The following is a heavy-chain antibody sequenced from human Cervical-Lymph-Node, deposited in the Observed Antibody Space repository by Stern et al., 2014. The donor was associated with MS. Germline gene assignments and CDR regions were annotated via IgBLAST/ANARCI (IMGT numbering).Heavy chain of an antibody. V-gene: IGHV1-69*01. CDR3: ARDGRGNFFYFDL. CDR1: GGTFTSYA. Sequence: VQLVQSGAELKTPGSSVRISCKASGGTFTSYAIHWVRQAPGQGPEWMGGIIPMCGTINYAQNFQGRVTISADESTGTAYMELTGLTSEDTAVFYCARDGRGNFFYFDLWGRGTLVTVSS. CDR2: IIPMCGTI. J-gene: IGHJ2*01. D-gene: IGHD4-23*01.